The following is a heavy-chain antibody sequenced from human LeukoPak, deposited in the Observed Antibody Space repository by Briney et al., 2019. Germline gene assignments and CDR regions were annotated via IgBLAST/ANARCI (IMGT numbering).Heavy chain of an antibody. CDR2: INSDGSST. D-gene: IGHD1-26*01. Sequence: GGSLRLSCAASGFTFSSYEMNWVRQAPGKGLVWVSRINSDGSSTSYADSVKGRFTISRDNAKNTLYLQMNSLRAEDTAVYYCARGGGSYAFDYWGQGTLVTVSS. V-gene: IGHV3-74*01. CDR3: ARGGGSYAFDY. J-gene: IGHJ4*02. CDR1: GFTFSSYE.